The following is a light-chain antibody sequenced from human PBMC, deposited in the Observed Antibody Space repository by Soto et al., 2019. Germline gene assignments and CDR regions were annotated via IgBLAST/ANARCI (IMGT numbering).Light chain of an antibody. Sequence: QSVLTQPPSASESPGQSVTISCTGTFGDIGGYHYVSWYQHHPGRAPKLLIYEVDKRPPGVPGRFSGSKSGNTASLTISGLQSEDEADYYCSSYTGSSTVVFGGGTQLTVL. CDR2: EVD. V-gene: IGLV2-8*01. CDR3: SSYTGSSTVV. CDR1: FGDIGGYHY. J-gene: IGLJ2*01.